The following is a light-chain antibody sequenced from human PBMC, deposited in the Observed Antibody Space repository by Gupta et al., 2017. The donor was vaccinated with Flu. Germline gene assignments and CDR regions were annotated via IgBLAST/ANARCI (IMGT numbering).Light chain of an antibody. V-gene: IGLV3-10*01. CDR1: ALPKKF. J-gene: IGLJ3*02. CDR2: EDN. Sequence: SYELTQSPSVSVSPGQTARITCSGDALPKKFAYWFQQKSGQAPVLVIYEDNKRPSGIPERFSGSSSGTMATLTISGAQVEDEADYYCHSRDSSGNHRVFGGGTKVTVL. CDR3: HSRDSSGNHRV.